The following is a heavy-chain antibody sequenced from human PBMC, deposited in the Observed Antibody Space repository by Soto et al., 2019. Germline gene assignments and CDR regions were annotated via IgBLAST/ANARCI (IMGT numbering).Heavy chain of an antibody. CDR1: GFTFSSYW. Sequence: GGSLRLSCAASGFTFSSYWMHWVRQAPGKGLVWVSRINSDGSSTSYADSVKGRFTISRDNAKNSLYLQMNSLRAEDTAVYYCARERYSSSGVGFDYYYGMDVWGQGTTVTVSS. CDR3: ARERYSSSGVGFDYYYGMDV. CDR2: INSDGSST. V-gene: IGHV3-74*01. D-gene: IGHD6-13*01. J-gene: IGHJ6*02.